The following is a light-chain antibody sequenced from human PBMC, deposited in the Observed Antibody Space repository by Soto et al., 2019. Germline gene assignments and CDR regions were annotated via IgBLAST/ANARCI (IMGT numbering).Light chain of an antibody. CDR2: AAS. CDR3: QQSYSTPWT. Sequence: DIQMTQSPSSLSASVGDRVTITCRTSQSISSYLNWYQQKPGKAPKLLIYAASSLQSGVPSRFSGRGSGTDFTLTINSLQPEDFATYYCQQSYSTPWTFGQVTKV. V-gene: IGKV1-39*01. J-gene: IGKJ1*01. CDR1: QSISSY.